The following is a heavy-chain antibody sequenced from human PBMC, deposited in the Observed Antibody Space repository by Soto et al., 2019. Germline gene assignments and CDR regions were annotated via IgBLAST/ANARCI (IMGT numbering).Heavy chain of an antibody. CDR2: IYYSGST. V-gene: IGHV4-59*08. D-gene: IGHD5-12*01. J-gene: IGHJ4*02. Sequence: PSETLSLTCTVSGGSISSYYWSWIRQPPGKGLEWIGYIYYSGSTNYNPSLKSRVTISVDTSKNQFSLKLSSVTAADTAVYYCARRKYGATSFDYWGQGTLVTVSS. CDR3: ARRKYGATSFDY. CDR1: GGSISSYY.